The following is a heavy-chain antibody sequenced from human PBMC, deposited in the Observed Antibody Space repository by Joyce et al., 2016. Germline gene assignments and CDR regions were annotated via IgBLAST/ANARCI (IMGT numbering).Heavy chain of an antibody. CDR2: ISRIINTI. V-gene: IGHV3-48*01. J-gene: IGHJ6*03. Sequence: EVQLVESGGGLVQPGGSLRLSCAASGFTFNTYSMNWVRQAPGKGLEGVSYISRIINTIYYVDSVKGRFTISRDNAKNSLYLQMNSLRAEDTAVYFCARATSYYFYYYMDVWGKGTTVTVSS. CDR1: GFTFNTYS. CDR3: ARATSYYFYYYMDV.